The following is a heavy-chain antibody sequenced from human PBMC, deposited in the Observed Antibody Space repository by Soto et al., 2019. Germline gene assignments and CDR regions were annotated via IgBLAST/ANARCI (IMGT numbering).Heavy chain of an antibody. CDR2: ITTDKGKT. CDR3: ATRSPAFDH. V-gene: IGHV1-18*01. J-gene: IGHJ4*02. Sequence: QVQLVQSGPEVKKPGASVKVSCKTSGYTFTNNGISWVRQAPGQGLEWMGWITTDKGKTTYAQKFQGRVTMTTDTSTSTAYMELRSLSSDDTAMCYCATRSPAFDHWGQGTLVTVSS. CDR1: GYTFTNNG.